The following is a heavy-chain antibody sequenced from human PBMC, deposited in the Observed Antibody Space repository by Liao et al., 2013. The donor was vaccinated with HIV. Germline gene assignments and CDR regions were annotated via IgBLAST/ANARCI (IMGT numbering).Heavy chain of an antibody. J-gene: IGHJ3*02. V-gene: IGHV4-39*07. CDR1: GGSISSSSYY. D-gene: IGHD4-23*01. CDR3: ARWDYGGNSYFDI. Sequence: QLQLQESGPGLVKPSETLSLTCTVSGGSISSSSYYWGWIRQPPGKGLEWIGEINYSGNTRYNLSLKSRVTISGDTSKNQFSLKLSSVTAADTAVYYCARWDYGGNSYFDIWGQGTMVTVSS. CDR2: INYSGNT.